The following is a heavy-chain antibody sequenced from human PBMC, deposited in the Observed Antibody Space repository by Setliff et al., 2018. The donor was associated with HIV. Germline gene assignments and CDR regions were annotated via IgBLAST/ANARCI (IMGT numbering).Heavy chain of an antibody. CDR1: GGTFSSYA. V-gene: IGHV1-69*05. Sequence: ASVKVSCKASGGTFSSYAISWVRQAPGQGLEWMGGIIPIFGTTNYAQKFQGRVTITTDESTTTAYMELSSLRSEDTAVYYCARRFQYCSGGYCSEAFDFWGQGTLVTVSS. D-gene: IGHD2-15*01. CDR2: IIPIFGTT. J-gene: IGHJ4*02. CDR3: ARRFQYCSGGYCSEAFDF.